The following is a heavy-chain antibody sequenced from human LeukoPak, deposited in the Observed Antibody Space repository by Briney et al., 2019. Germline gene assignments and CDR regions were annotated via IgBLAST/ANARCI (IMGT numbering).Heavy chain of an antibody. Sequence: ALVKVSCKASGYTFTSFGISWVRQAPGQGLDSMGWISAYNGNTIYAQMLQGRVTMTTDTSTSTAYMELRSLRSDDTAVYYCARDLSSSYYYVFDYWGQGTLVTVSS. CDR1: GYTFTSFG. CDR2: ISAYNGNT. J-gene: IGHJ4*02. V-gene: IGHV1-18*01. D-gene: IGHD3-22*01. CDR3: ARDLSSSYYYVFDY.